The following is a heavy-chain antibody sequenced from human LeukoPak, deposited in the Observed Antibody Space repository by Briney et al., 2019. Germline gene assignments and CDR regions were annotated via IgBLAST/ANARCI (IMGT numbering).Heavy chain of an antibody. CDR2: ISNDGSNK. CDR3: AKVSFWSDFDY. V-gene: IGHV3-33*05. CDR1: GFTFSSYG. J-gene: IGHJ4*02. D-gene: IGHD3-3*01. Sequence: GGSLRLSCAASGFTFSSYGMHWVRQAPGKGLEWVAVISNDGSNKYYADSVKGRFTISRDNSKNTLYLQMNSLRAEDTAVYYCAKVSFWSDFDYWGQGTLVTVSS.